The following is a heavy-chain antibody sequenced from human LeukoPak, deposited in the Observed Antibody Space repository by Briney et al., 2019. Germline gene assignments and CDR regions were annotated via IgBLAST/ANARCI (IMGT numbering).Heavy chain of an antibody. CDR3: ARGGQQLV. CDR2: INHSGST. CDR1: GGSFSGYY. Sequence: PSETLSLTCAVYGGSFSGYYWSWIRQPPGKGLEWIREINHSGSTNYSPSLKSRVTISVDTSKNHFSLKLNSVTAADTAVYYCARGGQQLVWGQGTLVTVSS. V-gene: IGHV4-34*01. J-gene: IGHJ4*02. D-gene: IGHD6-13*01.